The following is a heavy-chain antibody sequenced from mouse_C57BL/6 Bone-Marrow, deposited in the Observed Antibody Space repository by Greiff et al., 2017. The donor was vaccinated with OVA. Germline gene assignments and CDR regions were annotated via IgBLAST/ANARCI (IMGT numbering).Heavy chain of an antibody. CDR2: IDPNSGGT. J-gene: IGHJ4*01. V-gene: IGHV1-72*01. D-gene: IGHD3-2*01. CDR3: ASETALAFYYNAMDY. Sequence: QVQLQQPGAELVKPGASVKLSCKASGYTFTSYWMHWVKQRPGRGLEWIGRIDPNSGGTKYAEKFKSKATMTVDKPSSTAYMQLSSLTSEDSAVYYCASETALAFYYNAMDYWGQGTSVTVSS. CDR1: GYTFTSYW.